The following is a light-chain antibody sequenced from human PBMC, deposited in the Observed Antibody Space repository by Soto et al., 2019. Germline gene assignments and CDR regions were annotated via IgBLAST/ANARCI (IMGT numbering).Light chain of an antibody. Sequence: IQLTQSPSSLSASVGDRVTITCRASPPIATFLAWYQQKPGTAPKLLIYGASTLKSGVPSRCSGSRSGTDYTLTIGSLQPEDFATYYCQQLNGSPWTFGQGTKVEIK. CDR3: QQLNGSPWT. J-gene: IGKJ1*01. CDR2: GAS. CDR1: PPIATF. V-gene: IGKV1-9*01.